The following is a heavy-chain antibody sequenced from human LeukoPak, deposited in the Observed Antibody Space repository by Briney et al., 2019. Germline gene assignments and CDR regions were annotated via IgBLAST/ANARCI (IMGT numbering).Heavy chain of an antibody. V-gene: IGHV5-51*01. CDR3: ARQRCVSGRCYHTNVFDI. D-gene: IGHD2-15*01. CDR1: GYNFTNFW. CDR2: INPADSET. Sequence: GESLKISCKGFGYNFTNFWTGWVRQMPGKGLEWMGVINPADSETRYSPSFQGPVTISADKSMNTAYLQWTTVQASDTAMYYCARQRCVSGRCYHTNVFDIWGQGTMVTVSS. J-gene: IGHJ3*02.